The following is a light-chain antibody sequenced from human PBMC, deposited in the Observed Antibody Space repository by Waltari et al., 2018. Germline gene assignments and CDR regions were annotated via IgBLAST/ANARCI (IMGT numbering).Light chain of an antibody. CDR3: SSYAGSLYV. V-gene: IGLV2-8*01. CDR1: SSDVGGYNY. Sequence: QSALTQPPSASGSPGQSVTIPCTGTSSDVGGYNYVPWYQQHPGKAPKRMIYEVSKRPSGVADRFAGSKSGNAAALTVSGLQAEDEADYYCSSYAGSLYVFGTGTKVTVL. J-gene: IGLJ1*01. CDR2: EVS.